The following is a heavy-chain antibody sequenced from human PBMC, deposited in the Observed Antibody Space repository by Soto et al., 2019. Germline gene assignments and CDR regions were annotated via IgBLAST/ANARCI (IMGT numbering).Heavy chain of an antibody. CDR2: ITSDTKTI. D-gene: IGHD6-19*01. CDR1: GFRFSIYS. V-gene: IGHV3-48*02. CDR3: ARSVEGHFDY. J-gene: IGHJ4*02. Sequence: EVQLVESGGNLVQPGGSLRLSCAASGFRFSIYSMNWVRQAPGKGLEWYAYITSDTKTIKYADSVRGRFTISRDNGKNSVYLQMKSLRDEDTAVYYCARSVEGHFDYWGQGTVVTVSA.